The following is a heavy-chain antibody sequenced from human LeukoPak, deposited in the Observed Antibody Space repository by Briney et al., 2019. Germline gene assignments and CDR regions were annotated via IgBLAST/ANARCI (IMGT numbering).Heavy chain of an antibody. CDR3: GSGYSFDY. CDR2: INHSGST. J-gene: IGHJ4*02. D-gene: IGHD3-22*01. CDR1: GYSISSGYY. Sequence: PSETLSLTCTVSGYSISSGYYWGWIRQPPGKGLEWIGEINHSGSTNYNPSLKSRVTISVDTSKNQFSLKLSSVTAADTAVYYCGSGYSFDYWGQGTLVTVSS. V-gene: IGHV4-38-2*02.